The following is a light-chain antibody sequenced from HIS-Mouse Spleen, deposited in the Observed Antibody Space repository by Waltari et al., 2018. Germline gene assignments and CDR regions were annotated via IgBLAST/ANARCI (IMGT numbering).Light chain of an antibody. CDR1: SSNIGSNT. V-gene: IGLV1-44*01. CDR2: SNN. CDR3: AAWDDSLNGNYV. Sequence: QSVLTQPPSASGTPGQRVTIPGSGSSSNIGSNTVTWYQQLPGTAPKLLIYSNNQRPSGVPDRFSGSKSGTSASLAISGLQSEDEADYYCAAWDDSLNGNYVFGTGTKVTVL. J-gene: IGLJ1*01.